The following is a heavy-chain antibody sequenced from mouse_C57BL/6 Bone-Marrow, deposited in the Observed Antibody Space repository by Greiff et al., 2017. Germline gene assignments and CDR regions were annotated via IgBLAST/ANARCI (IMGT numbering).Heavy chain of an antibody. CDR3: ARSIYDGYYTWFAY. V-gene: IGHV1-81*01. CDR2: IYPRSGNT. Sequence: LQESGAELARPGATVKLSCKASGYTFTSYGISWVKQRTGQGLEWIGEIYPRSGNTYYNEKFKGKATLTADKSSSTAYMELRSLTSEDSAVYFCARSIYDGYYTWFAYWGQGTLVTVSA. D-gene: IGHD2-3*01. J-gene: IGHJ3*01. CDR1: GYTFTSYG.